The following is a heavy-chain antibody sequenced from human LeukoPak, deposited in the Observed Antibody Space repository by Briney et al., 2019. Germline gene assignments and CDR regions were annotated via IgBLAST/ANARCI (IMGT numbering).Heavy chain of an antibody. CDR3: AKDTSSWPSGGWFDP. CDR1: GVSISSGGYS. Sequence: LSLTCAVSGVSISSGGYSWSWIRQPPGKGLEWVSGISWNSGSIGYADSVKGRFTISRDNAKNSLYLQMNSLRPEDTAFYYCAKDTSSWPSGGWFDPWGQGTLVTVSS. V-gene: IGHV3-9*01. D-gene: IGHD6-13*01. CDR2: ISWNSGSI. J-gene: IGHJ5*02.